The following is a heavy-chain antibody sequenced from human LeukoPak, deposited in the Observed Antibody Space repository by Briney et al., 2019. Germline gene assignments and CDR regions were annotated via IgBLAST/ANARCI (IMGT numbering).Heavy chain of an antibody. CDR3: ATVSVDTALFDY. Sequence: ASVKVSCTASGYTFTYYYMHWVPQAPGKGLEWMGRVDPEDGETIYAEKFQGRVTITADTSTDTAYMELSSLRSEDTAVYYCATVSVDTALFDYWGQGTLVTVAS. V-gene: IGHV1-69-2*01. CDR1: GYTFTYYY. CDR2: VDPEDGET. D-gene: IGHD5-18*01. J-gene: IGHJ4*02.